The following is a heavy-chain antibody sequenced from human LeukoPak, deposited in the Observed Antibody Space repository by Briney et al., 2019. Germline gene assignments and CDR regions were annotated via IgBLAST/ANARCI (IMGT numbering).Heavy chain of an antibody. CDR2: IRYDGSNK. D-gene: IGHD3-22*01. CDR3: VTYYYDGSGYRGY. V-gene: IGHV3-30*02. Sequence: GGSLRLSCAASGFTFSSYGMHWVRQAPGKGLEWVAFIRYDGSNKYYADSVKGRFTISRDNSKNTLYLQMNSLRAEDTAVYYCVTYYYDGSGYRGYWGQGTLVTVSS. CDR1: GFTFSSYG. J-gene: IGHJ4*02.